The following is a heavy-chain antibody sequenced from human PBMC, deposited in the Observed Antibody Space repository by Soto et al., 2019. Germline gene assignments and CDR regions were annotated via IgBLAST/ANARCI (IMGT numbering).Heavy chain of an antibody. J-gene: IGHJ5*02. CDR1: GGSISSGGYS. Sequence: SETLSLTCAVSGGSISSGGYSWSWIRQPPGKGLEWIGYIYHSGSTYYDPSLKSRVTISVDRSKNQFSLKLSSVTAADTAVYYCARGGELLWFGDRVPVGWFDPWGQGTLVTVSS. D-gene: IGHD3-10*01. CDR2: IYHSGST. CDR3: ARGGELLWFGDRVPVGWFDP. V-gene: IGHV4-30-2*01.